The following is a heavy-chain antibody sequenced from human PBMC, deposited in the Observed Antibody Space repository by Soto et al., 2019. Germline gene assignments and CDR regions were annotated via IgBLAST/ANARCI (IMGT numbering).Heavy chain of an antibody. Sequence: GGSLRLSCAASGFTFRSFTMNWVRQAPGKGLEWVSTVSSNSAYIYYTDALRGRFTISRDNAKNSLHLQMNSLRAEDTAVYYCTRDASRDSSARGWFDPWGPGTLVTVSS. V-gene: IGHV3-21*01. CDR1: GFTFRSFT. CDR3: TRDASRDSSARGWFDP. D-gene: IGHD6-13*01. J-gene: IGHJ5*02. CDR2: VSSNSAYI.